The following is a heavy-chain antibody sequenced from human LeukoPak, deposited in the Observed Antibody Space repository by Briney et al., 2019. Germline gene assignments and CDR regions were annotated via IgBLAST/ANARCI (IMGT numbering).Heavy chain of an antibody. D-gene: IGHD5-18*01. J-gene: IGHJ4*02. CDR1: GFTFSSYG. CDR2: ISGSGGST. CDR3: AKGLRGYSYGYDY. V-gene: IGHV3-23*01. Sequence: GGSLRLSCAASGFTFSSYGMSWVRQAPGKGLEWVSAISGSGGSTYYADSVKGRFTISRDNSKNTLYLQMNSLRAEDTALYYCAKGLRGYSYGYDYWGQGTLVTVSS.